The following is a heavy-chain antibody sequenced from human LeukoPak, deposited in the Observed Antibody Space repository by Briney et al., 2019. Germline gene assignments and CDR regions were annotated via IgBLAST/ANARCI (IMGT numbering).Heavy chain of an antibody. V-gene: IGHV3-53*01. J-gene: IGHJ4*02. CDR1: GFTVSRKF. CDR3: AIRNGSYAFYFDC. CDR2: TFNDGTT. Sequence: GGSLRLSCAASGFTVSRKFMTWVRQAPGKGLEWVSLTFNDGTTYYAASVRGRFSVSRDNSKNTLYPQMNSLRAEDSALYYCAIRNGSYAFYFDCWGGGAIVAVSP. D-gene: IGHD1-26*01.